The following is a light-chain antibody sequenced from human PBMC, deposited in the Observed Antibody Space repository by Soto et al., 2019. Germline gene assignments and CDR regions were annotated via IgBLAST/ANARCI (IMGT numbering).Light chain of an antibody. CDR1: SSDVGSYNY. V-gene: IGLV2-14*01. CDR3: SSFKTTTTLVV. J-gene: IGLJ2*01. Sequence: QSALAQPASGSGSPGPSITISFTGTSSDVGSYNYVSWYQQHPCKAPKLMIYEVSYRPSGVSNRFSGSKSGNTAYLTISGRPAEDEAAYYCSSFKTTTTLVVFGGGTKLTVL. CDR2: EVS.